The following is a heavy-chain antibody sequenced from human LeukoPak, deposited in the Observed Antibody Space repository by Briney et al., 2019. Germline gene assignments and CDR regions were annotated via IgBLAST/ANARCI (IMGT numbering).Heavy chain of an antibody. D-gene: IGHD2-2*02. Sequence: SETLSLTCAVYGGSFSGYYWSWIRQPPGKGLEWIGEINLSGSTNYNPSLKSRVTISVDTSKNQFSLKLSSVTAADTAVYYCARDGRYCSSTSCYRYWFDPWGQGTLVTVSS. V-gene: IGHV4-34*01. CDR2: INLSGST. CDR3: ARDGRYCSSTSCYRYWFDP. J-gene: IGHJ5*02. CDR1: GGSFSGYY.